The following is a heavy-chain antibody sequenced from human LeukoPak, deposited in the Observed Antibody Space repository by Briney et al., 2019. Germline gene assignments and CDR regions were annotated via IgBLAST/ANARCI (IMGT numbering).Heavy chain of an antibody. CDR2: MNPTSGNT. CDR1: GYSFTKYD. D-gene: IGHD2-21*02. Sequence: ASVRVSCKASGYSFTKYDINWVRQATGQGVEWMGWMNPTSGNTGYAQKFQGRLTITKETSMNTAYMELSSLRSDDTAIYYCARGPAYRYCSGDCYHIDFWGQGTLVTVSS. CDR3: ARGPAYRYCSGDCYHIDF. J-gene: IGHJ4*02. V-gene: IGHV1-8*03.